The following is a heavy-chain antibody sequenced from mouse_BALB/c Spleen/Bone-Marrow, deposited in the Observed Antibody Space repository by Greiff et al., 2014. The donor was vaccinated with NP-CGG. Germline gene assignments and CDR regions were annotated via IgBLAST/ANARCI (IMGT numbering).Heavy chain of an antibody. CDR1: GYTLTSYW. V-gene: IGHV1S81*02. CDR2: INPNNGRT. D-gene: IGHD2-13*01. CDR3: ARDYNWYFDV. J-gene: IGHJ1*01. Sequence: VQVVESGAELVKPGDSVTLSCTPSGYTLTSYWMHWVQQRPGQGLEWLGEINPNNGRTNYNEKFMNKVTLTVDKSSSTVYMQLSSLTSEDTAVYYCARDYNWYFDVRGAGTTVTVSS.